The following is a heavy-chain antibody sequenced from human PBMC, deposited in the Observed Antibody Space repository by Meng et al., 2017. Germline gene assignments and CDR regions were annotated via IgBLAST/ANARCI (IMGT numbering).Heavy chain of an antibody. CDR3: ARAPPLGYCSSTSCYDWFDP. CDR1: GGTFSSYA. D-gene: IGHD2-2*01. J-gene: IGHJ5*02. Sequence: SVKVSCKASGGTFSSYAISWVRQAPGQGLEWMGGIIPIFGTANYAQKFQGRVTITADESTSTAYMELSSLRSEDTAVYYWARAPPLGYCSSTSCYDWFDPWGQGTLVTVSS. V-gene: IGHV1-69*13. CDR2: IIPIFGTA.